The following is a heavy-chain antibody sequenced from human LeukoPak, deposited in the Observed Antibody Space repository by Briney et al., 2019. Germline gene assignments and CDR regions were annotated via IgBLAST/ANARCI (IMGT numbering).Heavy chain of an antibody. CDR1: GYTFTSYY. J-gene: IGHJ6*02. Sequence: ASVKVSCKASGYTFTSYYMHWVRQAPGQGLEWIGIINPSGGSTSYAQKFQGRVTMTRDTSTSTVSMELSSLRSEDRAVYYCARGGYSYGLSYYYYGMDVWGQGTTVTVSS. D-gene: IGHD5-18*01. CDR3: ARGGYSYGLSYYYYGMDV. V-gene: IGHV1-46*01. CDR2: INPSGGST.